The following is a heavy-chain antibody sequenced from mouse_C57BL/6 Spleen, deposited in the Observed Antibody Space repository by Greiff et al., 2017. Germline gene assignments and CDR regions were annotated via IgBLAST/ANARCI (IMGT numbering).Heavy chain of an antibody. CDR1: GYTFTSYW. D-gene: IGHD1-1*01. Sequence: VQLQQPGAELVRPGSSVKLSCKASGYTFTSYWMHWVKQRPIQGLEWIGNIDPSDSETHYNQKFKDKATLTVDKSSSTASMQLSSLTSEDSAVYYCAIITTVVATEGYYAMDDWGQGTSVTVSS. CDR2: IDPSDSET. V-gene: IGHV1-52*01. CDR3: AIITTVVATEGYYAMDD. J-gene: IGHJ4*01.